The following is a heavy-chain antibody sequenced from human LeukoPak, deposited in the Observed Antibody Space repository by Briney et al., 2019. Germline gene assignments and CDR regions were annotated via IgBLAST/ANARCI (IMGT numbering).Heavy chain of an antibody. CDR1: GFTFSSYS. Sequence: GGSLRLSCAASGFTFSSYSMNWVRQAPGKGLEWVSYISSSGSTIYYADSVKGRFTISRDNSKNTLYLQMNSLRAEHTAVYYCAKEPLYSGSYFDYWGQGTLVTVSS. V-gene: IGHV3-48*01. J-gene: IGHJ4*02. CDR3: AKEPLYSGSYFDY. CDR2: ISSSGSTI. D-gene: IGHD1-26*01.